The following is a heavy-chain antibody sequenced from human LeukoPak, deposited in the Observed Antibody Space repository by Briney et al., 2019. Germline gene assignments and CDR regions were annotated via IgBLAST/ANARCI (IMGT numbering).Heavy chain of an antibody. CDR1: GGPISSYY. Sequence: PSETLSLTCTVSGGPISSYYWSWIRQPPGKGLEWIGYIYYSGSTNYNPSLKSRVTISVDTSKNQFSLKLSSVTAADTAVYYFARHPYTTETYFWSGYFDYWGQGTLVTVSS. CDR3: ARHPYTTETYFWSGYFDY. V-gene: IGHV4-59*08. CDR2: IYYSGST. J-gene: IGHJ4*02. D-gene: IGHD3-3*01.